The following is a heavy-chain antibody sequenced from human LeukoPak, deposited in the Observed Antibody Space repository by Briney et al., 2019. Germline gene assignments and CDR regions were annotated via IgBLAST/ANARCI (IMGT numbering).Heavy chain of an antibody. CDR2: INHSGST. CDR1: GGSFSGYY. D-gene: IGHD3-22*01. V-gene: IGHV4-34*01. Sequence: SETLSLTCAVYGGSFSGYYWSWIRQPPGKGLEWIGEINHSGSTNYNPSLKSRVTISADTSKNQFSLKLSSVTAADTAVYYCARSPYDSRTFDYWGQETLVTVSS. CDR3: ARSPYDSRTFDY. J-gene: IGHJ4*02.